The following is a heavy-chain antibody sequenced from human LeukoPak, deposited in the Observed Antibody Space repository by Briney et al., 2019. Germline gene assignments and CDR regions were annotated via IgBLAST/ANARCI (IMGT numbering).Heavy chain of an antibody. D-gene: IGHD2-2*01. CDR3: ARDCSSTSCYRLDAFDI. CDR2: ISSSSSYI. Sequence: GGSLRLSCAASGFTFSSYSMNWVRQAPGEGLEWVSSISSSSSYIYYADSVKGRFTISRDNATNSLYLQMNSLRAEDTAVYYCARDCSSTSCYRLDAFDIWGQGTMVTVSS. V-gene: IGHV3-21*01. J-gene: IGHJ3*02. CDR1: GFTFSSYS.